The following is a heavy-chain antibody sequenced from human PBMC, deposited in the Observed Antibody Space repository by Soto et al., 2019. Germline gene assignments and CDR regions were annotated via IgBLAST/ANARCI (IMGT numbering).Heavy chain of an antibody. CDR1: AGTFSSYA. V-gene: IGHV1-69*13. CDR2: IITIFGTA. D-gene: IGHD6-13*01. J-gene: IGHJ6*02. CDR3: ARPDSSSWYTTYGMEV. Sequence: ASAKVSCKASAGTFSSYAISWVRQAPGQGREWMGGIITIFGTANYAQKFQGRVTITADESTSTAYMELSSLRSEDTAVYYCARPDSSSWYTTYGMEVWGQGTTVTVSS.